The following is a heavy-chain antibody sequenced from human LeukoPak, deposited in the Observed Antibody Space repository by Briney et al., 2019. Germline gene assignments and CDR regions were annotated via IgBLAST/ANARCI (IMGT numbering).Heavy chain of an antibody. J-gene: IGHJ3*02. Sequence: GGSLRLSCAASGFTFSIYGMNWVRQAPGKGLEWVSGISGSGDNTYYADSVKGRFTISRDNSKNTLYLQMNSLRAEDTAVYYCAKGHSGSQGRAFDIWGQGTMVTVSS. CDR2: ISGSGDNT. D-gene: IGHD1-26*01. CDR1: GFTFSIYG. CDR3: AKGHSGSQGRAFDI. V-gene: IGHV3-23*01.